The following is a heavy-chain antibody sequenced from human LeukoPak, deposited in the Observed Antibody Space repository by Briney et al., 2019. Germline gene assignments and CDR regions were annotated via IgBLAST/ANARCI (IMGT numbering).Heavy chain of an antibody. V-gene: IGHV4-61*02. J-gene: IGHJ4*02. CDR3: ARSYCSSTSCYPDY. D-gene: IGHD2-2*01. Sequence: PSQTLSLTCTVSGGSISSGDYYWSWIRQPAGKGLEWIGRIYTSGSTNYNPSLKSRVTISVDTSKNQFSLKLSSVTAADTAVYYCARSYCSSTSCYPDYWGQGTLVTVSS. CDR2: IYTSGST. CDR1: GGSISSGDYY.